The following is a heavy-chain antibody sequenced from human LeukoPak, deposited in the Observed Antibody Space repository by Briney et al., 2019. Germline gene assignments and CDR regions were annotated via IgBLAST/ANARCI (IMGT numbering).Heavy chain of an antibody. CDR3: ARARRDGYNRDFDY. Sequence: ASVKVSCKASGYTFTGYYMHWVRQAPGQGLEWMGWINPNSGGTNYAQKFQGWVAMTRDTSISTAYMELSRLRSDDTAVYYCARARRDGYNRDFDYWGQGTLVTVSS. CDR2: INPNSGGT. CDR1: GYTFTGYY. J-gene: IGHJ4*02. D-gene: IGHD5-24*01. V-gene: IGHV1-2*04.